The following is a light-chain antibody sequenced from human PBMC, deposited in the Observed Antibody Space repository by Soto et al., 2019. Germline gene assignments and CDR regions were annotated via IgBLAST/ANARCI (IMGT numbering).Light chain of an antibody. CDR2: LGS. Sequence: DIAMTQSPLSLSVTPGEPASFSFRSSQSLLHSNGFNFFDWYLQKPGQSPQLLIYLGSNRASGVPDRFSGSASGTDFTLKISRVEAEDVGVYYCMQALQTPYTFGQGTKLEIK. CDR3: MQALQTPYT. J-gene: IGKJ2*01. CDR1: QSLLHSNGFNF. V-gene: IGKV2-28*01.